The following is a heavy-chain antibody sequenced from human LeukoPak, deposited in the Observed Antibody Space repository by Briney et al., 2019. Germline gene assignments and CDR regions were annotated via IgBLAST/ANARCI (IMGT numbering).Heavy chain of an antibody. Sequence: GSLRLSCAASGFTFSSYWMHWVRQAPGKGLVWVSRIKSDGSNYYADSVRGRFTIFRDNAKNTLYLQMNSLRAEDTAVYYCARGMSGYYGMDVWGQGTTVTVSS. J-gene: IGHJ6*02. V-gene: IGHV3-74*01. CDR1: GFTFSSYW. CDR2: IKSDGSN. CDR3: ARGMSGYYGMDV.